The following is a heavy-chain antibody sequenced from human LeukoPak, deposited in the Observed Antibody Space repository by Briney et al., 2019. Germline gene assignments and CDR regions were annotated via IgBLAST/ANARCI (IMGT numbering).Heavy chain of an antibody. J-gene: IGHJ4*02. D-gene: IGHD3-22*01. V-gene: IGHV1-69*04. CDR1: GGTFSSYA. Sequence: SVKVSCKASGGTFSSYAISWVRRAPGQGLEWMGRIIPIFGIANYAQKFQGRVTITADKSTSTAYMELSSLRSEDTAVYYCATDSSGYPFDYWGQGTLVTVSS. CDR2: IIPIFGIA. CDR3: ATDSSGYPFDY.